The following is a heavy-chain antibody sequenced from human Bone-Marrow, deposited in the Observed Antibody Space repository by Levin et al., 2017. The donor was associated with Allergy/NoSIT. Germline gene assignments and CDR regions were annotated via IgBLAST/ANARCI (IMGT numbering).Heavy chain of an antibody. CDR3: ARGMVPATMSAFDV. V-gene: IGHV1-69*13. Sequence: VASVKVSCKASGGSFRNYVFTWVRQAPGQGLEWMGGIVPMFGAENYAQKFRDRVTISADESTSTAYMELRSLRSEDTAVYYCARGMVPATMSAFDVWGQGTMVTVSS. J-gene: IGHJ3*01. CDR1: GGSFRNYV. D-gene: IGHD2-21*02. CDR2: IVPMFGAE.